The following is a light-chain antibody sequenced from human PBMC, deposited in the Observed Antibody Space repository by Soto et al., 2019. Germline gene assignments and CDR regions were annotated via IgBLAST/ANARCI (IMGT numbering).Light chain of an antibody. CDR3: TSYAASNNHV. J-gene: IGLJ1*01. V-gene: IGLV2-8*01. Sequence: QSALTQPPSASGSPGQSVTISCTGTSSDIGGYNFVSWYQQYPGKAPKLMIYEVTKRPSGVPDRFSGSKSGNTASLPVSGLQAEDEADYYCTSYAASNNHVFGTGTKLTVL. CDR2: EVT. CDR1: SSDIGGYNF.